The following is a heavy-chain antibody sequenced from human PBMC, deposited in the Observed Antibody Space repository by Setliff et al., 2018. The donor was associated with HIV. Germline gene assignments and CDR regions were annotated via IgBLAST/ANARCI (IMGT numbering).Heavy chain of an antibody. J-gene: IGHJ1*01. V-gene: IGHV4-59*12. CDR2: IYYSGST. CDR3: ARDLGVEYFQH. Sequence: SETLSLTCAVSGGSISSYYWSWIRQPPGKGLEWIGYIYYSGSTNYNPSLKSRVTISVDTSKNQFSLKLSSVTAADTAVYYCARDLGVEYFQHWGQGTLVTVSS. CDR1: GGSISSYY.